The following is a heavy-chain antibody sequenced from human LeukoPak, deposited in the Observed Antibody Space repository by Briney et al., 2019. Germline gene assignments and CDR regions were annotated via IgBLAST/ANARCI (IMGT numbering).Heavy chain of an antibody. D-gene: IGHD2-2*01. CDR3: ARDSPAPKDAFDI. CDR2: ISSSSSYI. V-gene: IGHV3-21*01. Sequence: KSGGSLRLSCAASGFTFSSYSMNWVRQAPGKGLEWVSSISSSSSYIYYADSVKGRFTISRDNAKNSLYLQMNSLRAEDTAVYYCARDSPAPKDAFDIWGQGTMVTVSS. J-gene: IGHJ3*02. CDR1: GFTFSSYS.